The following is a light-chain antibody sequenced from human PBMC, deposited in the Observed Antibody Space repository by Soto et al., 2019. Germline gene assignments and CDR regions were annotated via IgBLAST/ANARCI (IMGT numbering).Light chain of an antibody. Sequence: QSVLNQPASVSGSPGQSITISCTGTSSDVGGYDSVSWYQQLPGKAPKLLIYDVSNRPSGVSSRFSGSKSGNTASLTISGLQAEDEADYYCNSYTSTITYVFGTGTKVTVL. CDR3: NSYTSTITYV. V-gene: IGLV2-14*01. CDR2: DVS. CDR1: SSDVGGYDS. J-gene: IGLJ1*01.